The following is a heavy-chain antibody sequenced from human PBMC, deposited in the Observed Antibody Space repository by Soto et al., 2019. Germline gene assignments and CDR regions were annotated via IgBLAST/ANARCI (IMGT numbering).Heavy chain of an antibody. V-gene: IGHV1-69*06. CDR1: GGIFSSNN. D-gene: IGHD2-21*02. Sequence: QVYLVQSGAEVKKPGSSVKISCTASGGIFSSNNINWVRQAAGQGLEWMGGIIPLFGTANYAEKFQGRVTITADKSTKREYMELTSLRAEDTAVYYCASKAACGGDCYAFDSWGQGTLVTVSS. J-gene: IGHJ4*02. CDR3: ASKAACGGDCYAFDS. CDR2: IIPLFGTA.